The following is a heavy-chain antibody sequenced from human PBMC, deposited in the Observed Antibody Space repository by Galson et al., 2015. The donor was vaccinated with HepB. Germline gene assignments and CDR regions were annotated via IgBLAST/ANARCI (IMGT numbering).Heavy chain of an antibody. CDR1: GFSLSTSGMC. CDR3: ARNGGRYNFDY. V-gene: IGHV4-30-2*03. Sequence: VKPTQTLTLTCTFSGFSLSTSGMCVSWIRQPPGKGLEWIGSIYYSGSTYYNPSLKSRVTISVDTSKNQFSLRLSSVTAADTAVYYCARNGGRYNFDYWGQGTLVTVSS. J-gene: IGHJ4*02. CDR2: IYYSGST. D-gene: IGHD1-26*01.